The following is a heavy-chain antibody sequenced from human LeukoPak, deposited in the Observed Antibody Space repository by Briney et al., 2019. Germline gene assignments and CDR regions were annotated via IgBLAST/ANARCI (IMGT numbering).Heavy chain of an antibody. V-gene: IGHV4-34*01. CDR2: IDQSGAT. Sequence: PSETLSLTCAVYGSSFNDFSWKWFRQPPGKGLEWIGEIDQSGATKYNLFLKSQVTISVDKSQDQLSLRLNSVTAADTAVSYCRIFYAGSIDWGQGTLVTVSS. D-gene: IGHD2-8*01. J-gene: IGHJ4*02. CDR3: RIFYAGSID. CDR1: GSSFNDFS.